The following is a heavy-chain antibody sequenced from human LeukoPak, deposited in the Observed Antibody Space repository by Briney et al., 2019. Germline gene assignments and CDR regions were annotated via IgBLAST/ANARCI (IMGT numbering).Heavy chain of an antibody. CDR3: AREAGTGEY. Sequence: PGGSLRLSCAASGFIFSNYWMRGVRQAAGKGVEGVANIKEDGSEKYYVDSEEGGITIARDNAKNSLYLQMNALRAEDTALYYCAREAGTGEYWGQGTLVTVSS. CDR1: GFIFSNYW. V-gene: IGHV3-7*01. D-gene: IGHD6-19*01. J-gene: IGHJ4*02. CDR2: IKEDGSEK.